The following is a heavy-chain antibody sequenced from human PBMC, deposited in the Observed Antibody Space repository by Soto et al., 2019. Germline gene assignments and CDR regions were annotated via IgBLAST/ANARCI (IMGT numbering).Heavy chain of an antibody. CDR3: TKGSFPLPPQSMDV. V-gene: IGHV1-46*03. D-gene: IGHD3-10*01. Sequence: ASVKVSCKASGYTFTNYYIHWVRQAPGQGLEWMGIINPSGGSTSYAQKFQGRVTMTRDTSTSTVYMELSSLRSEDTAMYYCTKGSFPLPPQSMDVRGTGPTVTRSS. CDR1: GYTFTNYY. CDR2: INPSGGST. J-gene: IGHJ6*03.